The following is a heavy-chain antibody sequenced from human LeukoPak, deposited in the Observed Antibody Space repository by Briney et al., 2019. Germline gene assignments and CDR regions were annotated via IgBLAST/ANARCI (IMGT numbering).Heavy chain of an antibody. CDR2: IQFDGSKK. CDR1: GLRFSGYG. CDR3: AKELMYYGSGSELDS. V-gene: IGHV3-30*02. D-gene: IGHD3-10*01. J-gene: IGHJ4*02. Sequence: GGSLRLSCTTSGLRFSGYGFQWVRQAPGKGLQWVSFIQFDGSKKYYGDSVRGRFTISRENSRNTVFLQMSSLRPEDTAIYYCAKELMYYGSGSELDSWGQGTLVTVSS.